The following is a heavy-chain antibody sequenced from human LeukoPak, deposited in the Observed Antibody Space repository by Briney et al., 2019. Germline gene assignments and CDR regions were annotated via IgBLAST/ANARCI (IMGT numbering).Heavy chain of an antibody. D-gene: IGHD2-15*01. Sequence: GGSLRPSCAASGFSFSSYSMNWVRQAPGKGLEWVSSISSSSSYIYYADSVKGRFTISRDNAKNSLYLQMNSLRAEDTAVYYCAIRPTVVVVAAKDSHRSHWSQGTLVTVSS. CDR3: AIRPTVVVVAAKDSHRSH. J-gene: IGHJ1*01. V-gene: IGHV3-21*01. CDR1: GFSFSSYS. CDR2: ISSSSSYI.